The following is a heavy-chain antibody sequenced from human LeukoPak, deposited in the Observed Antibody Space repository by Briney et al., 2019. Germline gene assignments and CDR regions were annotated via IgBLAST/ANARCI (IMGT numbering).Heavy chain of an antibody. D-gene: IGHD2-21*02. J-gene: IGHJ4*02. CDR1: GFTFSSYA. CDR2: ISYDGSNK. CDR3: AREEYGDVYFDY. Sequence: GGSLRLSCAASGFTFSSYAMHWVRQAPGKGLEWVAVISYDGSNKYYADSVKGRFTISRDNSKKTLYLQMNSLRAEDTVVYYCAREEYGDVYFDYWGQGTLVTVSS. V-gene: IGHV3-30-3*01.